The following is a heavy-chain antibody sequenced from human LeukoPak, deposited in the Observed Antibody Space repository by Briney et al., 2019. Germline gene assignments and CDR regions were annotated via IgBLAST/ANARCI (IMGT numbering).Heavy chain of an antibody. V-gene: IGHV4-39*01. J-gene: IGHJ5*02. CDR3: ARFAVDNWFDP. Sequence: SETLSLTCTVSGGSISSSSYYWGWIRQPPGKGLEWIGSIYYSGSTYYNPSLKSRVTISVDTSRNQFSLKLSSVTAADTAVYYCARFAVDNWFDPWGQGTLVTVSS. CDR2: IYYSGST. CDR1: GGSISSSSYY.